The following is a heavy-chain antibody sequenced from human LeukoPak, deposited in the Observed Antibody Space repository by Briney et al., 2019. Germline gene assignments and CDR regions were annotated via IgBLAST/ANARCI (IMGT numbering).Heavy chain of an antibody. Sequence: PGGDLRLSCAASGFTFSSYSMNWVRHAPGKGLEWVSSISSSSNHIYYADSVKGRSTSSRVNAKNSLYLQMNSLRAEDTAVYYCARDRSGYYYDSSGYKPDSWFDPWGQGTLVTVSS. J-gene: IGHJ5*02. CDR2: ISSSSNHI. V-gene: IGHV3-21*01. CDR3: ARDRSGYYYDSSGYKPDSWFDP. D-gene: IGHD3-22*01. CDR1: GFTFSSYS.